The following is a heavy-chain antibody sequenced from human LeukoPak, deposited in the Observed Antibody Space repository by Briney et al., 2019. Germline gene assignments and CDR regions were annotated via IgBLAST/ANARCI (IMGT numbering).Heavy chain of an antibody. J-gene: IGHJ6*03. CDR1: GYTFTSYY. Sequence: ASVKVSCKASGYTFTSYYMHWVRQAPGQGLEWMGIINPSGGSTSYAQKFQGRVTMTRDTSTSTVYMELSSLRSEDTAVYYCARDPDRRFLEWYQPYYYYYYMDVWGKGTTVTVSS. D-gene: IGHD3-3*01. CDR3: ARDPDRRFLEWYQPYYYYYYMDV. CDR2: INPSGGST. V-gene: IGHV1-46*01.